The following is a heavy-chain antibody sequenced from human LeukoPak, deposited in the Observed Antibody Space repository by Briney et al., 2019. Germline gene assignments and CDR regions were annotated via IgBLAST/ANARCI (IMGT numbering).Heavy chain of an antibody. D-gene: IGHD6-13*01. V-gene: IGHV4-61*01. Sequence: SETLSLTCTVSGGSISSGSYYWSWIRQPPGKGLEWIGYIYYSGSTNYNPSLKSRVTISVDTSKNQFSLKLSSVTAADTAVYYCARDEDGQQLALGYWGQGTLVTVSS. CDR2: IYYSGST. CDR3: ARDEDGQQLALGY. J-gene: IGHJ4*02. CDR1: GGSISSGSYY.